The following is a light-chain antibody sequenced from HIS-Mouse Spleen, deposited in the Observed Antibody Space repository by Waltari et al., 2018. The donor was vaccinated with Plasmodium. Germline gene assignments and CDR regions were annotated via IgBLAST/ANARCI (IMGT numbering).Light chain of an antibody. Sequence: DIQMTPSPSSLSASVGVRVTITCQASQDISNYLNWYQQKPGKAPKLLIYDASNLETGVPSRFSGSGSGTDFTFTISSLQPEDIATYYCQQYDNLPYTFGQGTKLEIK. CDR1: QDISNY. J-gene: IGKJ2*01. CDR2: DAS. CDR3: QQYDNLPYT. V-gene: IGKV1-33*01.